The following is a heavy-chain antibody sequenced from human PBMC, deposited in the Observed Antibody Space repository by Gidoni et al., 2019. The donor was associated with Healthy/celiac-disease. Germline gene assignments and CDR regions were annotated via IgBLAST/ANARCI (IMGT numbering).Heavy chain of an antibody. CDR2: FSGSGLTT. D-gene: IGHD2-2*01. CDR1: GFTFSIYA. CDR3: AKDPVEYCSSCFGPYSMDV. V-gene: IGHV3-23*01. Sequence: EVQLLESGGGLVQPGGSLRLSCAASGFTFSIYAMRWVRQAPGLGLEWGSAFSGSGLTTHYTDSVKGRFTISRDNSKNTLYLQMNSLRAEDAAVYYCAKDPVEYCSSCFGPYSMDVWGQGTTVAVSS. J-gene: IGHJ6*02.